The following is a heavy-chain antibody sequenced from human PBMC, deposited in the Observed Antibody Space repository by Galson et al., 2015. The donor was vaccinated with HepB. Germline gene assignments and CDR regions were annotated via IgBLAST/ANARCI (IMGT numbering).Heavy chain of an antibody. Sequence: SLRLSCAVSGFTLSSSGMHWVRQAPSKGLEWVAVIKYDGNNKYYADSVKGRFTISRDSSKNTLYLQMNSLRGEDTAVYDWLRDLGRVTAIPFHWGQGTLVTVSS. D-gene: IGHD2-21*02. V-gene: IGHV3-33*01. CDR2: IKYDGNNK. J-gene: IGHJ4*02. CDR3: LRDLGRVTAIPFH. CDR1: GFTLSSSG.